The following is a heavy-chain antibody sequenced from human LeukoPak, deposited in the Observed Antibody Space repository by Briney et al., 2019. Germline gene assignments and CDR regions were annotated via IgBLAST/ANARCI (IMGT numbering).Heavy chain of an antibody. CDR1: GGSINSYY. Sequence: SETLSLTCTVSGGSINSYYWSWIRQPPGKGLEYIGYIYYSGSTNYNPSLNSRVTISVDTSKNQFSLKLSSVTAADTAVYYCARHANYGDYPLDYWGQGTLVTVSS. J-gene: IGHJ4*02. CDR3: ARHANYGDYPLDY. D-gene: IGHD4-17*01. V-gene: IGHV4-59*08. CDR2: IYYSGST.